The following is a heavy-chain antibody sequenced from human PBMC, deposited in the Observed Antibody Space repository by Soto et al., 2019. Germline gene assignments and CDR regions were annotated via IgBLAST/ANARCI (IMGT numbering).Heavy chain of an antibody. Sequence: SVKVSCKASGGTFSSYAISWVRQAPGQGLEWMGGIIPIFGTANYAQKFQGRVTITADKSTSSVYMELSILRSEDTAVYYCARDQVAAAGTLRWYYYYYGMDVWGQGTTVTVSS. D-gene: IGHD6-13*01. CDR3: ARDQVAAAGTLRWYYYYYGMDV. J-gene: IGHJ6*01. CDR1: GGTFSSYA. CDR2: IIPIFGTA. V-gene: IGHV1-69*06.